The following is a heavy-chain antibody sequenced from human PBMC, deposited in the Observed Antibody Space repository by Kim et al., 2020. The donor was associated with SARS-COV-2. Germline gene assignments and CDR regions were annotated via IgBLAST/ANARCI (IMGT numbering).Heavy chain of an antibody. CDR3: AAEPTTVLTRPLGY. V-gene: IGHV1-24*01. D-gene: IGHD4-17*01. Sequence: ASVKVSCKVSGYTLTELSMHWVRQVPGKGPEWMGSFDPEDGKTIYAQNFQGRVTMTEDTSTDTAYMELSSLRSEDTAVYYCAAEPTTVLTRPLGYWGQGTLVTVSS. CDR1: GYTLTELS. J-gene: IGHJ4*02. CDR2: FDPEDGKT.